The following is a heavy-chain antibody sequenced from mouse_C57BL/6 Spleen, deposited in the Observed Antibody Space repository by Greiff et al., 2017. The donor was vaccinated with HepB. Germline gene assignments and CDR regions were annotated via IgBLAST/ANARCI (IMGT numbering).Heavy chain of an antibody. J-gene: IGHJ2*01. CDR3: ARGNYGSSYGFDY. CDR2: ISYSGST. CDR1: GYSITSGYD. V-gene: IGHV3-1*01. D-gene: IGHD1-1*01. Sequence: VQLQQSGPGMVKPSQSLSLTCTVTGYSITSGYDWHWIRHFPGNKLEWMGYISYSGSTNYNPSLKSRISITHDTSKNHFFLKLNSVTTEDTATYYCARGNYGSSYGFDYWGQGTTLTVSS.